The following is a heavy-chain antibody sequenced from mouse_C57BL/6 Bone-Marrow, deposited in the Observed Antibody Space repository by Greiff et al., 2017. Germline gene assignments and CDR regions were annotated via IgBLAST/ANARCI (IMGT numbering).Heavy chain of an antibody. CDR2: ILPGSGNT. CDR3: ARQDALAMDY. Sequence: QVQLQQSGAELMKPGASVKLSCKATGYTFTGYWIEWVKQRPGHGLEWIGAILPGSGNTNYNEKFKGKATFTAVTSSNTAYMHLSSLTTEDSAIYYCARQDALAMDYWGQGTSVTVSS. CDR1: GYTFTGYW. J-gene: IGHJ4*01. V-gene: IGHV1-9*01.